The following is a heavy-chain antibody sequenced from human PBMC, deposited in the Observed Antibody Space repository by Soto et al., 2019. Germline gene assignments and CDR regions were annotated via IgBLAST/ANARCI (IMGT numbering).Heavy chain of an antibody. D-gene: IGHD2-8*01. CDR3: ARVSRRVLMVYAIISSDAFDI. Sequence: GGSLRLSCAASGFTFSSYGMHWVRQAPGKGLEWVAVIWYDGSNKYYADSVKGRFTISRDNSKNTLYLQMNSLRSDDTAVYYCARVSRRVLMVYAIISSDAFDIWGQGTMVTVSS. V-gene: IGHV3-33*01. J-gene: IGHJ3*02. CDR1: GFTFSSYG. CDR2: IWYDGSNK.